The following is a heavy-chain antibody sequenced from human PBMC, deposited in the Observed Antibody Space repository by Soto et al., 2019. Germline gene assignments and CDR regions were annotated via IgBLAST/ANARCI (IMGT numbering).Heavy chain of an antibody. CDR3: ARGWDYGGLMDV. D-gene: IGHD4-17*01. CDR1: GYSFTSYD. Sequence: QVQVVQSGAEVKKPGASVKVSCKASGYSFTSYDINWVRQATGQGLEWMGWMNPITGHTGYAQKFQGRVTMTRNTSISTTYMELSSLRSEDTAVYFGARGWDYGGLMDVWGKGTTVTVSS. J-gene: IGHJ6*03. V-gene: IGHV1-8*01. CDR2: MNPITGHT.